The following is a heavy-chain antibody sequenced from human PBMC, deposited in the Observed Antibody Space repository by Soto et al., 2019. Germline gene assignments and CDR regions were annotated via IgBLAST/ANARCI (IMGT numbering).Heavy chain of an antibody. CDR3: ARDREGYSGYGSFDY. CDR2: IIPILGIA. J-gene: IGHJ4*02. D-gene: IGHD5-12*01. Sequence: QVQLVQSGAEVKKPGSSVKVSCKASGGTFSSYTISWVRQAPGQGLEWMGRIIPILGIANYAQKFQGRVTIXXDXSXXTAYMELSSLRSEDTAVYYCARDREGYSGYGSFDYWGQGTLVTVSS. CDR1: GGTFSSYT. V-gene: IGHV1-69*08.